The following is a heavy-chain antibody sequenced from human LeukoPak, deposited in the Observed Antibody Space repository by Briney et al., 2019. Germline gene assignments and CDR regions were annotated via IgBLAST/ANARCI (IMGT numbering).Heavy chain of an antibody. D-gene: IGHD3-22*01. CDR2: INHSGST. V-gene: IGHV4-34*01. CDR3: ARGSIVVATFFDY. Sequence: PGGSLRLSCAASGFTFSSYAMSWVRQAPGKGLEWIGEINHSGSTNYNPSLKSRVTISVDTSKNQFSLKLSSVTAADTAVYYCARGSIVVATFFDYWGQGTLVTVSS. J-gene: IGHJ4*02. CDR1: GFTFSSYA.